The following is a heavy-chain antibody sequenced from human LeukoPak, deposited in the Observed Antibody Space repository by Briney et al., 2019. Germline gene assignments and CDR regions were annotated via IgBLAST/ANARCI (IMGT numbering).Heavy chain of an antibody. J-gene: IGHJ6*03. V-gene: IGHV3-64*01. CDR2: ISSNGGST. CDR3: ARDSGYDQNYYYYLDV. Sequence: PGGSLRLSCAASGFTFSSYAMHWVRQAPGKGLEYVSAISSNGGSTYYANSVKGRFTISRDNSKNTLYLQMGSLRAENMAVYYCARDSGYDQNYYYYLDVWGKGPTVTVPS. CDR1: GFTFSSYA. D-gene: IGHD5-12*01.